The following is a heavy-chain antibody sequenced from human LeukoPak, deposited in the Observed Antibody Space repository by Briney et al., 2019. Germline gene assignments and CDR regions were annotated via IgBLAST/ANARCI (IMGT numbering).Heavy chain of an antibody. V-gene: IGHV3-23*01. CDR1: GFTFSNYA. Sequence: HPGGSLRLSCAASGFTFSNYAMSWVRQAPGKGLEWVSGISDSGSSTYYADSVKGWFTISRDTSQITLYLQMNSLRAEDTALHYCATYSSGWSLGGYWGQGTLVTVSS. CDR2: ISDSGSST. D-gene: IGHD6-19*01. J-gene: IGHJ4*02. CDR3: ATYSSGWSLGGY.